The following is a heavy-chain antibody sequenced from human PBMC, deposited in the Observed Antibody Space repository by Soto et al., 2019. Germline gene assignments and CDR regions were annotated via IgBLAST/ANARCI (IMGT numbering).Heavy chain of an antibody. J-gene: IGHJ4*01. CDR2: INCGNGNT. D-gene: IGHD6-13*01. CDR1: GYTFTPYF. CDR3: ARGIASRGDH. Sequence: ASVKVSCKASGYTFTPYFIHWVRQVPGQSLEWTGWINCGNGNTMYSQKLQDRVTITRDTFASTAYMELSSLRFEDTAVYYCARGIASRGDHWG. V-gene: IGHV1-3*01.